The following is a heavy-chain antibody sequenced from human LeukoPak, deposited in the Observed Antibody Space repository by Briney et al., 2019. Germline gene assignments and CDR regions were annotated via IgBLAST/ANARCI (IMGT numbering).Heavy chain of an antibody. D-gene: IGHD3-22*01. J-gene: IGHJ4*02. CDR1: GGSISSGGYY. CDR2: IYYSGST. CDR3: ARFSDSSGYEGRAFFDY. Sequence: PSETLSLTCTVSGGSISSGGYYWSWIRQRPGKGLEWIGYIYYSGSTYYNLSLKSRVIISVDTSKNQFSLKLNSVTAADTAVYYCARFSDSSGYEGRAFFDYWGQGTLVTVSS. V-gene: IGHV4-31*03.